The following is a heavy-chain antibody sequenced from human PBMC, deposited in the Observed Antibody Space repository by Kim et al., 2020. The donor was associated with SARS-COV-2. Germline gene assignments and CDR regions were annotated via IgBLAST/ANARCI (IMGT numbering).Heavy chain of an antibody. CDR1: GYTFTSYY. V-gene: IGHV1-46*01. Sequence: ASVKVSCKASGYTFTSYYMHWVRQAPGQGLEWMGIINPSGGSTSYAQKFQGRVTMTRDTSTSTVYMELSSLRSEDTAVYYCARDHRDPIFGVVTGGDYWGQGTLVTVSS. D-gene: IGHD2-21*02. CDR3: ARDHRDPIFGVVTGGDY. CDR2: INPSGGST. J-gene: IGHJ4*02.